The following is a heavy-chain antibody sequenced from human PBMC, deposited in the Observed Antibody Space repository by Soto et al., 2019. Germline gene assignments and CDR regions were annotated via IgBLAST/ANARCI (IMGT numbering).Heavy chain of an antibody. CDR1: GFTVSSNY. CDR2: IYSGGST. Sequence: EVQLVESGGGLIQPGGSLRLSCAASGFTVSSNYMSWVRQAPGKGLEWVSVIYSGGSTYYADSVKGRFTISRDNSKNTLYLQMNSLRAEDTAVYYCAREKGDFWSGYYAYYYYYGMDVWGQGTTVTVSS. V-gene: IGHV3-66*03. J-gene: IGHJ6*02. CDR3: AREKGDFWSGYYAYYYYYGMDV. D-gene: IGHD3-3*01.